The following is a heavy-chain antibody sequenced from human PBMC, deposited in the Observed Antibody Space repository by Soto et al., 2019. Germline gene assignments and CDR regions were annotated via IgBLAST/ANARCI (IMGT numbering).Heavy chain of an antibody. CDR1: GYTFTSAD. D-gene: IGHD3-16*02. CDR3: ARGVTFSYYYYYMDV. J-gene: IGHJ6*03. V-gene: IGHV1-8*01. Sequence: ASVKVSCKASGYTFTSADINWVRQAPGQGLEWMGWINPNSGNTGYAQKFQGRVTLTRDTSISSAYMELSSLRSEDTAVYYCARGVTFSYYYYYMDVWGKGTTVTVSS. CDR2: INPNSGNT.